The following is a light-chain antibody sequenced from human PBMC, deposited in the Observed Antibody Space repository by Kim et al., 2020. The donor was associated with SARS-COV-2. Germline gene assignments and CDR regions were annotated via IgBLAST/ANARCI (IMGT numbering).Light chain of an antibody. J-gene: IGLJ2*01. Sequence: KTVTSSCTRSSVSIASNYVQWYQQRPGSAPTTVIYEDNQRPSGVPDRFSGSIDSSSNSASLTISGLKTEDEADYYCQSYDSSNHVVFGGGTQLTVL. CDR1: SVSIASNY. CDR3: QSYDSSNHVV. CDR2: EDN. V-gene: IGLV6-57*03.